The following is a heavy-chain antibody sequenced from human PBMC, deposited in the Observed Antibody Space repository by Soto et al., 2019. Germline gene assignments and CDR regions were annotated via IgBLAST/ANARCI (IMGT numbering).Heavy chain of an antibody. J-gene: IGHJ4*02. CDR1: GGSFSGYY. Sequence: SETLSLTCAVYGGSFSGYYWSWIRQPPGKGLEWIGEINHSGSTNYNPSLKSRVTISVDTSKNQFSLKLSSVTAADTAVYYCARENNVSGSYRLFDYWGQGTLVTVSS. V-gene: IGHV4-34*01. D-gene: IGHD3-10*01. CDR2: INHSGST. CDR3: ARENNVSGSYRLFDY.